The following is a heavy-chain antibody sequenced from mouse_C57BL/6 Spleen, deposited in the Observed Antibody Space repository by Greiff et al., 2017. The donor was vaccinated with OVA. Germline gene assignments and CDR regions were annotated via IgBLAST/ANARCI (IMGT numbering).Heavy chain of an antibody. J-gene: IGHJ1*03. CDR2: INPNNGGT. CDR1: GYTFTDYN. D-gene: IGHD2-5*01. Sequence: VQLKESGPELVKPGASVKMSCKASGYTFTDYNMHWVKQSHGKSLEWIGYINPNNGGTSYNQKFKGKATLTVNKSSSTAYMELRSLTSEDSAVYYCAGYSNPYWYFDVWGTGTTVTVSS. CDR3: AGYSNPYWYFDV. V-gene: IGHV1-22*01.